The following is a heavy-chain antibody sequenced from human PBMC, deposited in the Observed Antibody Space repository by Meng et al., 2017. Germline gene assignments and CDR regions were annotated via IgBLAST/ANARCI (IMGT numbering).Heavy chain of an antibody. Sequence: FVSXVKKPRASVLVSCNVSGHTFASYGISWVRQAPGQGLEWMGWISAYNGNTNYAQKLQGRVTMTTDTSTSTAYMELRSLRSDDTAVYYCARAGIAVAGPDYWGQGTLVTVSS. CDR1: GHTFASYG. CDR3: ARAGIAVAGPDY. J-gene: IGHJ4*02. CDR2: ISAYNGNT. D-gene: IGHD6-19*01. V-gene: IGHV1-18*01.